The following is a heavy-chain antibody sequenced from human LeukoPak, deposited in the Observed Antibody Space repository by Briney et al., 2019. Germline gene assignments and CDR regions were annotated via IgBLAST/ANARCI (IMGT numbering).Heavy chain of an antibody. CDR3: ARTKFRYYYDSSGYYSPFDY. CDR2: IYYSGST. D-gene: IGHD3-22*01. J-gene: IGHJ4*02. CDR1: GGSISSSSYY. Sequence: PSETLSLTCTVSGGSISSSSYYWGWIRQPPGKGLEWIGSIYYSGSTYYNPSLKSRVTISVDTSKNQFSLKLSSVTAADTAVYYCARTKFRYYYDSSGYYSPFDYWGQGTLVTVSS. V-gene: IGHV4-39*01.